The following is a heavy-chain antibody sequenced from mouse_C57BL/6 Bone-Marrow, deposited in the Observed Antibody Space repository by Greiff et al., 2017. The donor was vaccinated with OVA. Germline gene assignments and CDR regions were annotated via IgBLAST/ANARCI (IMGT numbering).Heavy chain of an antibody. Sequence: VQLKESGPELVKPGASVKISCKASGYSFTGYYMNWVKQSPEKSLEWIGEINPSTGGTTYNQKFKAKATLTVDKSSSTAYMQLKSLTSEDSAVYYCARGYYGSSAFDYWGQGTTLTVSS. CDR2: INPSTGGT. V-gene: IGHV1-42*01. D-gene: IGHD1-1*01. J-gene: IGHJ2*01. CDR3: ARGYYGSSAFDY. CDR1: GYSFTGYY.